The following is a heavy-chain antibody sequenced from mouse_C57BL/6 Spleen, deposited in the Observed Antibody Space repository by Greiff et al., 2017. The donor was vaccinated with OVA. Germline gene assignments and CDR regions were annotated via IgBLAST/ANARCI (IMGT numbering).Heavy chain of an antibody. CDR2: IDPENGDT. Sequence: VQLQQSGAELVRPGASVKLSCTASGFNIKDDYMHWVKQRPEQGLEWIGWIDPENGDTEYASKFQGKATITADTSSNTAYLQRSSLTSEDTAVYYCTTAQADYFDYWGQGTTLTVSS. J-gene: IGHJ2*01. CDR3: TTAQADYFDY. V-gene: IGHV14-4*01. CDR1: GFNIKDDY. D-gene: IGHD3-2*02.